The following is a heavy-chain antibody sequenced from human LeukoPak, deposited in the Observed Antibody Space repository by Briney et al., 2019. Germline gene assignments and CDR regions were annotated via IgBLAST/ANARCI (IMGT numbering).Heavy chain of an antibody. Sequence: GGSLRLSCAASGFIFSSFWMSWVRQAPGKGLEWVANIKQDGSGKYYVDSVKGRFTISRDNAKNSLYLQMNSLRDEDTAVYFCARDRSTSSGSSYYYYGMDVWGQGTTVTVSS. D-gene: IGHD6-6*01. CDR3: ARDRSTSSGSSYYYYGMDV. V-gene: IGHV3-7*01. CDR1: GFIFSSFW. J-gene: IGHJ6*02. CDR2: IKQDGSGK.